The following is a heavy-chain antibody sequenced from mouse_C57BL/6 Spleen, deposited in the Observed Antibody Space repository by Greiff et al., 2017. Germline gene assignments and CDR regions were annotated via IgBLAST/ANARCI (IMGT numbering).Heavy chain of an antibody. D-gene: IGHD1-1*01. CDR2: IYPGGGYT. CDR1: GYTFTNYW. V-gene: IGHV1-63*01. J-gene: IGHJ3*01. Sequence: VQLQQSGAELVRPGTSVKMSCKASGYTFTNYWIGWAKQRPGHGLEWIGDIYPGGGYTNYNEKFKGKATLTAHKSSSTAYMQFSSLTSEDSAIYYCARSDGYGSGGFAYWGQGTLVTVSA. CDR3: ARSDGYGSGGFAY.